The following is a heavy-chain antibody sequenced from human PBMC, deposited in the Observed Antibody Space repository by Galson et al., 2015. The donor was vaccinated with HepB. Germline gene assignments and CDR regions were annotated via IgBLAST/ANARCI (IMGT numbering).Heavy chain of an antibody. CDR3: ARDLIGYFRDFDY. Sequence: SVKVSCKASGYTFTSYAMNWVRQAPGQGLEWMGWINTNTGNPTYARGFTGRFVFSLDTSVSTAYLQISSLKAEDTAVYYCARDLIGYFRDFDYWGQGTLVTVSS. D-gene: IGHD3-22*01. CDR2: INTNTGNP. CDR1: GYTFTSYA. J-gene: IGHJ4*02. V-gene: IGHV7-4-1*02.